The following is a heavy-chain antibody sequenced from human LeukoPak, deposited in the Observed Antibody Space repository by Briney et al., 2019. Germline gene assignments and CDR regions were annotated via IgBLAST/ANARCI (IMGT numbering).Heavy chain of an antibody. Sequence: SETLSLTCAVSGGSISSSNWWSWVRQPPGKGLEWIGEIYHSGSTNYNPSLKSRVTISVDKSKNQFSLKLSSVTAADTAVYYCARGTTLSYYYYGMDVWGQGTTVTVPS. J-gene: IGHJ6*02. V-gene: IGHV4-4*02. D-gene: IGHD2/OR15-2a*01. CDR2: IYHSGST. CDR1: GGSISSSNW. CDR3: ARGTTLSYYYYGMDV.